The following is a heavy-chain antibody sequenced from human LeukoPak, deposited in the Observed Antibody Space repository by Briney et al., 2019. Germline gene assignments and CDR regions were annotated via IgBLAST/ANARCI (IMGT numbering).Heavy chain of an antibody. CDR1: GGTFSSYA. CDR3: ATAGGITSGWFDP. D-gene: IGHD3-10*01. CDR2: FDPEDGET. V-gene: IGHV1-24*01. Sequence: ASVKVSCKASGGTFSSYAISWVRQAPGKGLEWMGGFDPEDGETIYAQKFQGRVTMTEDTSTDTAYMELSSLRSEDTAVYYCATAGGITSGWFDPWGQGTLVTVSS. J-gene: IGHJ5*02.